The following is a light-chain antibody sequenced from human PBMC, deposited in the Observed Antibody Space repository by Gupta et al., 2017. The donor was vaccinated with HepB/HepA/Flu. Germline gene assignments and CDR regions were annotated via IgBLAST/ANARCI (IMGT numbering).Light chain of an antibody. Sequence: DIQMTQSPSSVSASVGDRVTITCRASQDISSWLAWYQQKPGKAPKFLIHAASSLQSGVPSRFSGSGSGTDFTLTISSLQPEDVATYFCQQANSFPWTFGQGTKVEIK. CDR3: QQANSFPWT. V-gene: IGKV1-12*01. J-gene: IGKJ1*01. CDR1: QDISSW. CDR2: AAS.